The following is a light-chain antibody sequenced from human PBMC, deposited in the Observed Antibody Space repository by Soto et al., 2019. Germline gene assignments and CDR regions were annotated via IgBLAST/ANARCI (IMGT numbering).Light chain of an antibody. CDR2: EVT. CDR1: SSDVGAYNY. V-gene: IGLV2-14*01. CDR3: SSYTSISTLYV. Sequence: QSALTQPASVSGSPGQSITISCTGTSSDVGAYNYVSWYQHHPGKVPKLLIYEVTNRPSGVSDRFSGSKSGNTASLTISGLQAEDEADYYCSSYTSISTLYVFGTGTKVTVL. J-gene: IGLJ1*01.